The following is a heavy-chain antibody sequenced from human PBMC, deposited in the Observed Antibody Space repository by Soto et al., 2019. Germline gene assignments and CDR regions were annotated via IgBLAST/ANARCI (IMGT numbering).Heavy chain of an antibody. CDR2: ISSSSSYT. CDR1: GFTFSDYY. V-gene: IGHV3-11*06. J-gene: IGHJ4*02. Sequence: PGGSLRLSCAASGFTFSDYYMSWIRQAPGKGLEWVSYISSSSSYTNYADSVKGRFTISRDNAKNSLYLQMNSLRAEDTAVYYCARAGLGIAAAGTGSLTDYWGQGTLVTISS. CDR3: ARAGLGIAAAGTGSLTDY. D-gene: IGHD6-13*01.